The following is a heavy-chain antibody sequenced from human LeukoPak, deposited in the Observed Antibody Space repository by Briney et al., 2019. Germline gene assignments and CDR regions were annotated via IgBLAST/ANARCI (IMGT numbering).Heavy chain of an antibody. Sequence: GGTLRLSCAASGFTFSSYGMTWVRQAPGKGLEWVSAITGSGGSTYYADSVKGRFTISRDNSKNTLYLQMNSLRAEDTAIYYCARGAHKRDDYGGFFDYWGQGTLVTVSS. CDR3: ARGAHKRDDYGGFFDY. J-gene: IGHJ4*02. D-gene: IGHD4-23*01. V-gene: IGHV3-23*01. CDR1: GFTFSSYG. CDR2: ITGSGGST.